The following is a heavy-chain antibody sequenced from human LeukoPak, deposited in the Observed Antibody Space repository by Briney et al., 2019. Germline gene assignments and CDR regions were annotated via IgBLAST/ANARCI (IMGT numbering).Heavy chain of an antibody. Sequence: ASVKVSCKASGYTFTSYDINWVRQATGQGLEWMGWMNPNSGNTGYAQKFQGRVTMTRNTSISTAYMELSSLRSEDTAVYYCARELGEWFGEYYYYMDVWGKGTTVTISS. CDR2: MNPNSGNT. V-gene: IGHV1-8*01. J-gene: IGHJ6*03. CDR1: GYTFTSYD. CDR3: ARELGEWFGEYYYYMDV. D-gene: IGHD3-10*01.